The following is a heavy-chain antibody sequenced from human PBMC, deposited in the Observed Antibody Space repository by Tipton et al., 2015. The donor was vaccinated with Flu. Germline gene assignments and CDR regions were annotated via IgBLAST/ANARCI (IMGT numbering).Heavy chain of an antibody. CDR3: ARTFSVDTAMALDY. Sequence: TLSLTCAVYGGSFSGYYWSWIRQPPGKGLEWIGEINHSGSTNYNPSLKSRVTISVDTSKNQFSLKLSSVTAADTAVYYCARTFSVDTAMALDYWGQGTLVTVSS. CDR1: GGSFSGYY. D-gene: IGHD5-18*01. CDR2: INHSGST. J-gene: IGHJ4*02. V-gene: IGHV4-34*01.